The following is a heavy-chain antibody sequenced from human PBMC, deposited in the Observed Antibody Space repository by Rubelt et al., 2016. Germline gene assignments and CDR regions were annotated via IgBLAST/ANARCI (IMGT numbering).Heavy chain of an antibody. CDR2: INHNGST. J-gene: IGHJ4*02. D-gene: IGHD2-8*01. CDR1: GGSFSGYY. Sequence: QVQLQQWGAGLLKPSETLSLTCAVYGGSFSGYYWNWIRQPPGKGLEWIGEINHNGSTNNNPSLKSRVTISVDTSKNQFSLKLRFVTAADTAVYYCARQESCTNGVCSPFDYWGQGTLVTVSS. V-gene: IGHV4-34*01. CDR3: ARQESCTNGVCSPFDY.